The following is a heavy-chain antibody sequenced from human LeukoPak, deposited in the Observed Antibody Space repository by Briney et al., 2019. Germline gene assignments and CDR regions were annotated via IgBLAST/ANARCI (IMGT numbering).Heavy chain of an antibody. V-gene: IGHV4-61*02. CDR3: ARYYDSSGYYLDY. CDR2: IYTSGST. Sequence: PSETLSLTCTVSGGSISSGSYYWSWIRQPAGKGLEWIGRIYTSGSTNYNPSLKSRVTISVHTSKNQFSLKLSSVTAADTAVYYCARYYDSSGYYLDYWGQGTLVTVSS. CDR1: GGSISSGSYY. D-gene: IGHD3-22*01. J-gene: IGHJ4*02.